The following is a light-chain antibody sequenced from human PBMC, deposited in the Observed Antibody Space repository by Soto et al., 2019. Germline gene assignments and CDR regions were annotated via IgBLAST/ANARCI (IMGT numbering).Light chain of an antibody. CDR3: CSYTVGDKVI. J-gene: IGLJ2*01. CDR2: GND. Sequence: QSVLTQPPSVSGAPGQRVTISCTGSTSNIGANYDVHWYQQLPESAPKLLIYGNDNRPSGVPDRFSGSKSGYTASLTVSGLLAEDEADYFCCSYTVGDKVIFGGGTQLTVL. V-gene: IGLV1-40*01. CDR1: TSNIGANYD.